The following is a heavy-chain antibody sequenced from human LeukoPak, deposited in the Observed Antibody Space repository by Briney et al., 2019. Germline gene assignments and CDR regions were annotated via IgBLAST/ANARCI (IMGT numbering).Heavy chain of an antibody. CDR3: ARESYYGSGSYYNP. CDR1: GFTFDDYG. CDR2: INWNGGST. D-gene: IGHD3-10*01. Sequence: GGSLRLSCAASGFTFDDYGMSWVRQAPGKGLEWVSGINWNGGSTGYADSVKGRFTISRDNAKNSLYLQMNSLRAEDTAVYYCARESYYGSGSYYNPLGQGTLVTVSS. V-gene: IGHV3-20*04. J-gene: IGHJ5*02.